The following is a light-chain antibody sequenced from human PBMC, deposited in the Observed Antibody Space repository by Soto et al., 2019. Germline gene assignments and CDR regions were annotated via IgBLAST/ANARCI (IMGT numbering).Light chain of an antibody. Sequence: QSVLTQPPSVSAAPGQKVSISCSGSSSNIGNNFVSWFQHLPGTAPKLLIHDNNNRPSGIPDRFSGSKSGTSATLDVTGIKTGDEADYYCGTWDSSLSAVVFGGGTKLTVL. CDR2: DNN. CDR3: GTWDSSLSAVV. J-gene: IGLJ2*01. V-gene: IGLV1-51*01. CDR1: SSNIGNNF.